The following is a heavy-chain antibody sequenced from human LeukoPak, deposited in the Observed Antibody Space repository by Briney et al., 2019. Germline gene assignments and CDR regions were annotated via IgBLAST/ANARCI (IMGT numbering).Heavy chain of an antibody. J-gene: IGHJ4*02. Sequence: ASVKVSCKASGYTFTGYYMHWVRQAPGQGLEWMGWINPNSGGTNYAQKFQGRVTVTRDTSISTAYMELSRLRSDDTAVYYCARDPGYSGYADYWGQGTLVTVSS. CDR2: INPNSGGT. V-gene: IGHV1-2*02. CDR3: ARDPGYSGYADY. CDR1: GYTFTGYY. D-gene: IGHD5-12*01.